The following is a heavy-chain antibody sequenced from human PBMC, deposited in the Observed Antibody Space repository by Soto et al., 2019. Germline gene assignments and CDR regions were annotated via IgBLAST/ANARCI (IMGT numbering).Heavy chain of an antibody. CDR1: DLTFSAWA. J-gene: IGHJ4*02. CDR3: ARASRYCNNGICLGDFDH. CDR2: ISYDGTKE. V-gene: IGHV3-30-3*01. Sequence: QVRLVESGGGVVQPGRSLRLSCAAFDLTFSAWAIHWVRRAPGKGLEWVAHISYDGTKEYYADSVKGRFTISRDNSKYTLYLQMNSLTPEDTAVYYCARASRYCNNGICLGDFDHWGQGTLVTVSS. D-gene: IGHD2-8*01.